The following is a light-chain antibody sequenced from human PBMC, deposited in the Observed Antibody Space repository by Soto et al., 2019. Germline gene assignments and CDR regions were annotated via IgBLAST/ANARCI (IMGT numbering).Light chain of an antibody. CDR2: DAS. CDR3: QQYNSYSLT. CDR1: QSISSW. Sequence: DIQMTQSPSTLSASVGDRVTITCRASQSISSWLAWYQQKPGKAPKLLIYDASSLESGVPSRFCGSGSGTEFTLTISRLQPDDFATSYSQQYNSYSLTFGRGTKVEIK. V-gene: IGKV1-5*01. J-gene: IGKJ4*01.